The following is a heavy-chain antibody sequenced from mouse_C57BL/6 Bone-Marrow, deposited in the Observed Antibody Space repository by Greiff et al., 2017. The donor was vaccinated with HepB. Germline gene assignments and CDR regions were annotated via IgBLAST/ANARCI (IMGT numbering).Heavy chain of an antibody. CDR2: IHPNSGST. CDR1: GYTFTSYW. CDR3: TRRGIYDYALDY. V-gene: IGHV1-64*01. J-gene: IGHJ2*01. Sequence: QVQLQQPGAELVKPGASVKLSCKASGYTFTSYWMPWVKQRPGQGLEWIGTIHPNSGSTNYNEKFKSKATLTVDKSTSTAYMQLSSLTSEDSAVYYCTRRGIYDYALDYWGQGTTLTVSS. D-gene: IGHD2-4*01.